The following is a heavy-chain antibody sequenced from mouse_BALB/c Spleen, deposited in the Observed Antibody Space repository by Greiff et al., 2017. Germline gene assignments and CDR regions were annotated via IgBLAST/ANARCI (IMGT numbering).Heavy chain of an antibody. Sequence: VQLQESGAELARPGASVKLSCKASGYTFTSYWMQWVKQRPGQGLEWIGAIYPGDGDTRYTQKFKGKATLTADKSSSTAYMQLSSLASEDSAVYYCARFQDYFDYWGQGTTLTVSS. CDR2: IYPGDGDT. CDR3: ARFQDYFDY. J-gene: IGHJ2*01. V-gene: IGHV1-87*01. CDR1: GYTFTSYW.